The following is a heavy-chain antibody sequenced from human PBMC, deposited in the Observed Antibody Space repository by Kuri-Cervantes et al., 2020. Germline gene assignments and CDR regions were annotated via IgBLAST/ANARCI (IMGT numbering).Heavy chain of an antibody. CDR2: FDSEDGET. V-gene: IGHV1-24*01. CDR1: GYTLTELS. CDR3: ATDLEDDAFDI. D-gene: IGHD1-1*01. J-gene: IGHJ3*02. Sequence: ASVKVSCKVSGYTLTELSMHWVRQAPGKGLEWMGGFDSEDGETIYAQRFQGRVTMTEDTSTDTAYMELSSLRPEDTAVYYCATDLEDDAFDIWGQGTMVTVSS.